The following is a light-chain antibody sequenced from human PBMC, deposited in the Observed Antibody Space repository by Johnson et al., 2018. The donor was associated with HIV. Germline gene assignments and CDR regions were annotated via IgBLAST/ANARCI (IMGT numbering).Light chain of an antibody. CDR1: TSNIGNNY. CDR2: DNN. Sequence: HSVLTQPPSVSAAPGQKVTISCSGSTSNIGNNYVSWYQQFPGTAPKLLIYDNNKRPSGIPDRFSGSKSGTSATLGITGLQTGDEADYYCGTWDSSLSAKVFGTGTKVTVL. V-gene: IGLV1-51*01. CDR3: GTWDSSLSAKV. J-gene: IGLJ1*01.